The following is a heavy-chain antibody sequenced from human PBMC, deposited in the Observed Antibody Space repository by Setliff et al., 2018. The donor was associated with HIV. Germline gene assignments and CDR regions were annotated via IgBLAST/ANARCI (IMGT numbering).Heavy chain of an antibody. V-gene: IGHV3-23*01. Sequence: AGGSLRLSCATSGFSFSSYGMSWVRQAPGKGLEWVSSISPSGSTTYYADSVKGRFTFSRDNSKNTLYLQMNSLRAEDTAVYYCAKGIRIAVAGGYYYYYPVDVWGQGTTVTVSS. D-gene: IGHD6-19*01. CDR1: GFSFSSYG. CDR2: ISPSGSTT. J-gene: IGHJ6*02. CDR3: AKGIRIAVAGGYYYYYPVDV.